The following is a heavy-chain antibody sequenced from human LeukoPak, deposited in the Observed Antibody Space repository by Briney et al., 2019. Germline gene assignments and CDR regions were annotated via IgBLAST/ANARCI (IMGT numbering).Heavy chain of an antibody. Sequence: MPSETLSITCTVSGGSISSYYWSWIRQPPGKGLEWIGYIYYSGSTNYNPSLKSRVTISVDTSKNQFSLKLSSVTAADTAVYYCARHVALLYYGSGSSNWFDPWGQGTLVTVSS. CDR3: ARHVALLYYGSGSSNWFDP. D-gene: IGHD3-10*01. CDR2: IYYSGST. V-gene: IGHV4-59*08. CDR1: GGSISSYY. J-gene: IGHJ5*02.